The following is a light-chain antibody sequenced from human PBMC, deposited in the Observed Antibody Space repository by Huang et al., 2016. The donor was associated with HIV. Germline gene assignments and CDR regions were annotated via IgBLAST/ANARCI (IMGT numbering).Light chain of an antibody. CDR3: QQYNNWPWT. CDR2: GSS. J-gene: IGKJ1*01. V-gene: IGKV3-15*01. Sequence: EIVMTQSPGTLSVSPGERATLSCRASQSVSSNLAWYQQKPGQAPRLLIYGSSTRDTGIPARFRGSESATEFTLTISSLQSEDFAVYHCQQYNNWPWTFGQGTKVEIK. CDR1: QSVSSN.